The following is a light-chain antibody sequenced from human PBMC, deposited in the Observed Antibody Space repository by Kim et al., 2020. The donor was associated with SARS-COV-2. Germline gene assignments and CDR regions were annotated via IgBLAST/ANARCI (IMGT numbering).Light chain of an antibody. V-gene: IGKV1-16*01. CDR1: QDIDNY. Sequence: ITCRTSQDIDNYLAWFQQKPGKAPKSLIYAASTLQSGVPSRFSGSGSGTYFTLTITSLQPEDFATYYCQHYETYPWTFGQGTKVDIK. J-gene: IGKJ1*01. CDR2: AAS. CDR3: QHYETYPWT.